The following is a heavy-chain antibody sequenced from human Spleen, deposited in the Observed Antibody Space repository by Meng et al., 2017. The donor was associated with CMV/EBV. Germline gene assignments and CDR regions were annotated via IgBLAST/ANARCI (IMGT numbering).Heavy chain of an antibody. CDR1: G. J-gene: IGHJ4*02. D-gene: IGHD3-3*01. CDR2: ISAYNGNT. Sequence: GISWVRQAPGQGLEWMGWISAYNGNTNYAQKLQGRVTMTTDTSTSTAYMELRSLRSDDTAVYYCARVGETGDFWSGYYAGTYGYFDYWGQGTLVTVSS. CDR3: ARVGETGDFWSGYYAGTYGYFDY. V-gene: IGHV1-18*01.